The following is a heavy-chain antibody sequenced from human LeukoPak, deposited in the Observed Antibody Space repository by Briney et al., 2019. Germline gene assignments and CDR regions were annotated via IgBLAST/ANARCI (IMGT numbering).Heavy chain of an antibody. D-gene: IGHD3-16*01. Sequence: SRVTISLDTSKNQFSLNLSSVTAADTAVYYCAREGPIMITFGGVDAFDIWGQGTMVTVSS. V-gene: IGHV4-34*01. CDR3: AREGPIMITFGGVDAFDI. J-gene: IGHJ3*02.